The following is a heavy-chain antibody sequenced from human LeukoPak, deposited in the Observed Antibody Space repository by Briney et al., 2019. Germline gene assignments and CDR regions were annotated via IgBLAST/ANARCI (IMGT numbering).Heavy chain of an antibody. CDR2: ISGDADST. J-gene: IGHJ5*02. D-gene: IGHD3-16*01. V-gene: IGHV3-23*01. CDR1: GFTVSSNY. Sequence: PGGSLRLSCAASGFTVSSNYMSWVRQAPGKGLEWVSVISGDADSTNYADSVKGRFTISRDTSKNTLYLQMNSLRAEDTAVYYCAKGGVFEWFDPWGQGTLVTVSS. CDR3: AKGGVFEWFDP.